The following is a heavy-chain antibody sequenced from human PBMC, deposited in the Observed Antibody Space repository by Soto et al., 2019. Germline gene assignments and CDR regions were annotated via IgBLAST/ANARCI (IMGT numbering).Heavy chain of an antibody. V-gene: IGHV4-34*02. CDR1: GGSLSDYS. CDR3: ARGGGKSGYFFDY. D-gene: IGHD5-12*01. J-gene: IGHJ4*02. CDR2: INHGRST. Sequence: QVQLRQWGAGLLKPSETLSLRCAVYGGSLSDYSWSWIRHSPEKGLEWIGEINHGRSTKYNPSLKSRVTISVDTSKNQVSLILTSATAADTAVYRCARGGGKSGYFFDYWGRGTLVTVSS.